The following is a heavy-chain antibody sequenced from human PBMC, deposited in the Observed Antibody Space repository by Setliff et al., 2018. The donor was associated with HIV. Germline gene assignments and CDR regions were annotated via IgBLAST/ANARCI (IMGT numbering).Heavy chain of an antibody. CDR1: GGSISGSYYY. CDR3: AREYDSSGYGANFDY. D-gene: IGHD3-22*01. CDR2: INHSGST. J-gene: IGHJ4*02. V-gene: IGHV4-34*01. Sequence: PSETLSLTCTVSGGSISGSYYYWSWIRQPPGKGLEWIGEINHSGSTNYNPSLKSRVTISVDTSKNQFSLRLSSVTAADTAVYYCAREYDSSGYGANFDYWGQGTLVTVSS.